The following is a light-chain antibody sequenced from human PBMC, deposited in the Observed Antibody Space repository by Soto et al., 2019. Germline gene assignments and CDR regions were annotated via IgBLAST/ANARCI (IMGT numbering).Light chain of an antibody. CDR1: QDISNY. Sequence: DIQMTQSPSSLSASVGDRVTITCQASQDISNYLNWYQQEPGKAPKLLIYDASNLETGVPSRFSGSGSGTDFTFTISSLQPEDIATYYCQQFGNLPLTFGGGTKVDIK. CDR3: QQFGNLPLT. J-gene: IGKJ4*01. V-gene: IGKV1-33*01. CDR2: DAS.